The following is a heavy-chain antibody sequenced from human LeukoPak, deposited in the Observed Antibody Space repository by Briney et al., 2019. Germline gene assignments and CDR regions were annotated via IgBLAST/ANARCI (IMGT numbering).Heavy chain of an antibody. D-gene: IGHD6-19*01. Sequence: ASVKVSCKASGGTFSSYAISWVRQAPGQGLEWMGGIIPIFGTANYPQKFQGRVTITADESTSTAYMELSSLRSEDTAVYYCARVQAVAGPGGMDVWGQGTTVTVSS. CDR1: GGTFSSYA. CDR2: IIPIFGTA. V-gene: IGHV1-69*13. J-gene: IGHJ6*02. CDR3: ARVQAVAGPGGMDV.